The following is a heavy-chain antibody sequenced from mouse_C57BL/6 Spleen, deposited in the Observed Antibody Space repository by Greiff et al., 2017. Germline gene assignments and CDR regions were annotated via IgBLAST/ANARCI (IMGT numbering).Heavy chain of an antibody. Sequence: QVQLQQPGAELVRPGTSVKLSCKASGYTFTSYWMHWVKQRPGQGLEWIGVIDPSDSYTNYNQKFKGKATLTVDTSSSTAYMQLSSLTSEDSAVHYCASGEGSRLAGYFDDWGQGTTLTVSS. CDR2: IDPSDSYT. D-gene: IGHD3-2*02. CDR3: ASGEGSRLAGYFDD. CDR1: GYTFTSYW. J-gene: IGHJ2*01. V-gene: IGHV1-59*01.